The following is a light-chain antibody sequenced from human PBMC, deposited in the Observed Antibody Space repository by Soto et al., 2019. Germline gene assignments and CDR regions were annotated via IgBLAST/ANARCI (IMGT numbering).Light chain of an antibody. CDR1: QSVSSN. V-gene: IGKV3-15*01. CDR2: VAS. Sequence: EIVMTQSPATLSVSPGERANLSCRASQSVSSNLAWYQQKPGQAPRLLIYVASTRATGIPARFSGSGSGTEFTLTISSLQSEDFAVYYCQQYNNSPVTFGGETKVEIK. CDR3: QQYNNSPVT. J-gene: IGKJ4*01.